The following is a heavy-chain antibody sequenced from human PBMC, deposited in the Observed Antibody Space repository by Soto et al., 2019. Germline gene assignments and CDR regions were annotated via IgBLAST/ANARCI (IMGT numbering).Heavy chain of an antibody. Sequence: VASVKVSCKASGYTFTSYDINWVRQATGQGLEWMGWMNPNSGNTGYAQKFQGRVTMTRNTSISTAYMELSSLRSEDTAIYYCATEESGASGWLDPWGQGTPVTVSS. CDR1: GYTFTSYD. J-gene: IGHJ5*02. CDR2: MNPNSGNT. CDR3: ATEESGASGWLDP. D-gene: IGHD3-10*01. V-gene: IGHV1-8*01.